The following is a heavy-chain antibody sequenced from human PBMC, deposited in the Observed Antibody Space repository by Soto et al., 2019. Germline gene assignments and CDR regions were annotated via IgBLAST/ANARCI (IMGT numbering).Heavy chain of an antibody. CDR1: GYTFTSYD. CDR2: MNPNSANT. Sequence: GASVKVSCKASGYTFTSYDINWVRQAPGQGLEWMGWMNPNSANTGYAQKFQGRVTLTTNTSISTAYMELSSLKSEDTAVYYCARVPAQRFSEWLPYYFDSWGQGTLVTVSS. V-gene: IGHV1-8*01. J-gene: IGHJ4*02. CDR3: ARVPAQRFSEWLPYYFDS. D-gene: IGHD3-3*01.